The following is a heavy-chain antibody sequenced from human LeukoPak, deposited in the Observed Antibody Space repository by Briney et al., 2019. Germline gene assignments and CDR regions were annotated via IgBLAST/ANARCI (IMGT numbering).Heavy chain of an antibody. D-gene: IGHD1-26*01. CDR2: INWNGGST. CDR3: ARGSPEWELPGYYFDY. V-gene: IGHV3-20*04. J-gene: IGHJ4*02. Sequence: PGGTLRLSCAASGFTFDDYGMSWVRQAPGKGLEWVSGINWNGGSTGYADSVKGRFTISRDNAKNSLYLQMNSLRAEDTALYYCARGSPEWELPGYYFDYWGQGTLVTVSS. CDR1: GFTFDDYG.